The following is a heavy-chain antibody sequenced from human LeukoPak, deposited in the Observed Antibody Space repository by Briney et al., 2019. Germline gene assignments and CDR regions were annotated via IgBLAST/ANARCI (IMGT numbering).Heavy chain of an antibody. CDR1: GYTFTSYA. CDR3: ASSRDGYNRVGAFDI. V-gene: IGHV1-3*01. J-gene: IGHJ3*02. D-gene: IGHD5-24*01. CDR2: INAGNGNT. Sequence: ASVKVSCKASGYTFTSYAMHWVRQAPGQRLEWMGWINAGNGNTKYSQKFQGRVTITRDTSASTAYMELSSLRSEDTAVYYCASSRDGYNRVGAFDIWGQGTMVTVSS.